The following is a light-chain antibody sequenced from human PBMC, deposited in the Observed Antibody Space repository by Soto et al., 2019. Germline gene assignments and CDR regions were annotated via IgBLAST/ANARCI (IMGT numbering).Light chain of an antibody. CDR2: GAS. CDR3: QQYGSSGT. Sequence: IVRTQAPATLCVSPGARATLSCRASQSVSSKLAWYQQKPGPAPSLLIYGASTRATGIPARFSGIGSGTEFTLTISRMEPEDFALDYCQQYGSSGTFGQGTKVDIK. J-gene: IGKJ1*01. V-gene: IGKV3-15*01. CDR1: QSVSSK.